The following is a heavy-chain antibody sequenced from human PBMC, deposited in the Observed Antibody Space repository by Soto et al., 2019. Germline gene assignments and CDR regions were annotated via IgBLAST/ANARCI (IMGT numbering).Heavy chain of an antibody. CDR3: ARDIVSTTGCFDP. Sequence: ASVKVSCKASGFSFSDYFMHWVRQAPGQGLEWMGIINPSGDSRNYAQKFQGRVTMTRDTSISTAYMDLTRLKSDDTAVYYCARDIVSTTGCFDPWGQGTLVTVSS. D-gene: IGHD3-16*02. CDR2: INPSGDSR. J-gene: IGHJ5*02. CDR1: GFSFSDYF. V-gene: IGHV1-2*02.